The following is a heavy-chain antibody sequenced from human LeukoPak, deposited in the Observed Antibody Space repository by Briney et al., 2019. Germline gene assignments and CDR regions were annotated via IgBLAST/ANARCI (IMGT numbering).Heavy chain of an antibody. J-gene: IGHJ4*02. V-gene: IGHV1-2*02. CDR3: ARVQGYCSSTSCYPDTNFDY. CDR1: GYTFTGYY. CDR2: INPNSCGT. D-gene: IGHD2-2*01. Sequence: GASVNVSCKASGYTFTGYYMHSVRQAPGQGLECMGWINPNSCGTNYAQKFQGRVTMTRDTSISTAYMEMSRLRSDDTAVYYCARVQGYCSSTSCYPDTNFDYWGQGTLVTVSS.